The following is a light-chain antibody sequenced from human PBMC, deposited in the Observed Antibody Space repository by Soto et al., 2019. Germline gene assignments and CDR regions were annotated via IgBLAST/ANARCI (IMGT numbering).Light chain of an antibody. CDR3: QSYDSSLSGVV. CDR1: SSNIGAHYD. CDR2: GNS. V-gene: IGLV1-40*01. J-gene: IGLJ2*01. Sequence: HSVLTQPPSVSGAPGQRVTISCTGSSSNIGAHYDVHWYQQLPGTAPKLLIYGNSNRPSGVPDRFSGSKSGTSASLAITGLQAEDEADYYCQSYDSSLSGVVFGGGTKLTVL.